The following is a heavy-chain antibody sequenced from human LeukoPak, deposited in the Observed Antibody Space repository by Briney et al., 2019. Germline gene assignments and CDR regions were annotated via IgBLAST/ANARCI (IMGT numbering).Heavy chain of an antibody. CDR1: GFTFSSYS. CDR3: ARAPVTSCRGAYCYPFDY. CDR2: IRYDGSNK. V-gene: IGHV3-30*02. Sequence: TGGSLRLSCAASGFTFSSYSMHWVRQAPGKGLEWVAFIRYDGSNKYYADSVKGRFTISRDNSKNTLYLQMNSLRAEDTAVYYCARAPVTSCRGAYCYPFDYWGQGTLVTVSS. D-gene: IGHD2-21*01. J-gene: IGHJ4*02.